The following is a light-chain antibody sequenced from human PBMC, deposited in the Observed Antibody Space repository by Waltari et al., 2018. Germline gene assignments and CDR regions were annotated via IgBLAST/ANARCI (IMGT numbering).Light chain of an antibody. Sequence: EIVMTQSPATLSVSPGESATLSCRASQSVSSNSAWYQQKPGQAPRLLIYHASPRATGIPARFSGSGSGTEFTLTISSLQSEDFAVYYCHHYYNWPMTFGQGTRLEIK. V-gene: IGKV3-15*01. J-gene: IGKJ5*01. CDR2: HAS. CDR1: QSVSSN. CDR3: HHYYNWPMT.